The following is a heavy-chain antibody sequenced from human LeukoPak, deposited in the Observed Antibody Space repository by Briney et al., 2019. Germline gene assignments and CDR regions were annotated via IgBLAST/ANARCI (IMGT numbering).Heavy chain of an antibody. CDR1: GFTFSDYY. Sequence: GGSLRLSCAASGFTFSDYYMSWVRQAPGRGLEWVSVIYSGGSTYYADSVKGRFTISRDNSKNTLYLQMNSLRAEDTAVYYCARLAGTWFDPWGQGTLVTVSS. J-gene: IGHJ5*02. CDR2: IYSGGST. V-gene: IGHV3-53*01. CDR3: ARLAGTWFDP. D-gene: IGHD6-13*01.